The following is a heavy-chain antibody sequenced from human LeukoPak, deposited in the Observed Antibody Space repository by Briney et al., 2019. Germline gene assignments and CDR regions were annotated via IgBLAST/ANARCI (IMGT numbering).Heavy chain of an antibody. CDR1: GFTFSSYW. CDR3: ARAPSEIGGYYPEYFRH. J-gene: IGHJ1*01. D-gene: IGHD3-22*01. CDR2: LKSDGST. V-gene: IGHV3-74*01. Sequence: GGSLRLSCAASGFTFSSYWMHWVRQAPGKGLVWVSRLKSDGSTRYADSVKGRFTISRDNAKHTVSLQMNSLRAEDTGVYYCARAPSEIGGYYPEYFRHWGQGTLVTVSP.